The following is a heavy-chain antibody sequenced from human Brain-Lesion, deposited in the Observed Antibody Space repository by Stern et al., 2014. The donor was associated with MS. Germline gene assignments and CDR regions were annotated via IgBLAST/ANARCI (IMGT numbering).Heavy chain of an antibody. Sequence: QMQLVESGPGLVKPSQTLSLTCTVSGGAVSIGDRYLRWLRPHPDKGLVWIGYLPYSGNTYYNPSLESRVTISMDRSKNQFSLKLRSVTAADTAVYYCARVTEFLRFFYPDYWGQGIRVTVSS. V-gene: IGHV4-31*03. J-gene: IGHJ4*02. CDR3: ARVTEFLRFFYPDY. D-gene: IGHD3-3*01. CDR2: LPYSGNT. CDR1: GGAVSIGDRY.